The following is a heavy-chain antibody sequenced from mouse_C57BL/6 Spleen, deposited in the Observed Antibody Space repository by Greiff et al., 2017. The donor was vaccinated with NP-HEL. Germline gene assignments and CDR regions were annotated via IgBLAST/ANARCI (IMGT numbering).Heavy chain of an antibody. CDR2: IDPFDSYT. CDR3: ARSGGNYVDY. J-gene: IGHJ2*01. V-gene: IGHV1-69*01. CDR1: GYTFTSYW. Sequence: QVQLQQPGAELVMPGASVKLSCKASGYTFTSYWMHWVKQRPGQGLEWIGEIDPFDSYTNYNQKFKGKSTLTVDKSSSTAYMQLSSLTSEDSAVYYCARSGGNYVDYWGQGTTLTVSS. D-gene: IGHD2-14*01.